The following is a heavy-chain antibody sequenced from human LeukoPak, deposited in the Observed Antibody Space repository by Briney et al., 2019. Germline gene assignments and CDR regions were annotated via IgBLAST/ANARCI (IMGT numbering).Heavy chain of an antibody. CDR2: INTSGGST. Sequence: ASVKVSCKASGYTFTSYYMHWVRQAPGQGLEWMGIINTSGGSTSYAQKFQDRVTMTRDTSTSTVYMELSSLRSEHTAVYYCAREGSSGYGVDYWGQGTLVTVSS. CDR3: AREGSSGYGVDY. J-gene: IGHJ4*02. D-gene: IGHD6-13*01. V-gene: IGHV1-46*01. CDR1: GYTFTSYY.